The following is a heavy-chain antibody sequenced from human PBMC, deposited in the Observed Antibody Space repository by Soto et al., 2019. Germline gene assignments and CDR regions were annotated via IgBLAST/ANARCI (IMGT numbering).Heavy chain of an antibody. CDR2: IYYSGST. Sequence: SETLSLTCTVSGGPISSSSYYWGWIRQPPGKGLEWIGSIYYSGSTYYNPSLKSRVTISVDTSKNQFSLKLSSVTAADTAVYYCARSARPEYYYYYGMDVWGQGTTVTVSS. V-gene: IGHV4-39*01. CDR3: ARSARPEYYYYYGMDV. D-gene: IGHD6-6*01. CDR1: GGPISSSSYY. J-gene: IGHJ6*02.